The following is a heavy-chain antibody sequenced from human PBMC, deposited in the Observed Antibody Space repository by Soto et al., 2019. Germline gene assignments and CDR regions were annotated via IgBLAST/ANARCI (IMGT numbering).Heavy chain of an antibody. CDR1: GGSISSSSYY. Sequence: SETLSLTCTVSGGSISSSSYYWGWIRQPPGKGLEWIGSIYYSGSTYYNPSLKSRVTISVDTSENQFSLKLSSVTAADTAVYYCARHFPISSGWSSVCFDYWGQGTLVTVSS. CDR2: IYYSGST. V-gene: IGHV4-39*01. CDR3: ARHFPISSGWSSVCFDY. J-gene: IGHJ4*02. D-gene: IGHD6-19*01.